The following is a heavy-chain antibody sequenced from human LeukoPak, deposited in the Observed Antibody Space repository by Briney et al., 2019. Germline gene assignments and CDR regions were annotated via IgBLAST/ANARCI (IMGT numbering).Heavy chain of an antibody. Sequence: SETLSLTCAVSGGSISSSNWWSWVRQPPGKGLEWIGEIYHSGSTNYNPSLKSRVTISVDKSKNQFSLKLSSVTAADTAVYYCARDLVRGYSDAFDIWGQGTMVTVSS. CDR2: IYHSGST. D-gene: IGHD5-18*01. J-gene: IGHJ3*02. V-gene: IGHV4-4*02. CDR3: ARDLVRGYSDAFDI. CDR1: GGSISSSNW.